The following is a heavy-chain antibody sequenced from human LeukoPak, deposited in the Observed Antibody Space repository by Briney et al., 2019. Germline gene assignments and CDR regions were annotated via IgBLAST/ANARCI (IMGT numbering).Heavy chain of an antibody. J-gene: IGHJ4*02. D-gene: IGHD1-26*01. Sequence: GASVKVSCKASGYTFTSYYMHWVRQAPGQGLEWMGLINRSGGSTNYAQKFQGRVTMTRDMSTSTVYMELSSLRSEDTAVYYCARQRRGGSYGYWGQGTLVTVSS. V-gene: IGHV1-46*01. CDR1: GYTFTSYY. CDR2: INRSGGST. CDR3: ARQRRGGSYGY.